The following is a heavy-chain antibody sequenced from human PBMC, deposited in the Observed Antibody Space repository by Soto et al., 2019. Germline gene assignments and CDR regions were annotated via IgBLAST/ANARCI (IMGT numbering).Heavy chain of an antibody. CDR1: GGSFSGYY. CDR3: ARGQVAVAGTSYYYYGMDV. V-gene: IGHV4-34*01. Sequence: ETLSLTCAVYGGSFSGYYWSWIRQPPGKGLEWIGEINHSGSTNYNPSLKSRVTISVDTSKNQFSLKLSSVTAADTAVYYCARGQVAVAGTSYYYYGMDVWGQGTTVTVSS. D-gene: IGHD6-19*01. CDR2: INHSGST. J-gene: IGHJ6*02.